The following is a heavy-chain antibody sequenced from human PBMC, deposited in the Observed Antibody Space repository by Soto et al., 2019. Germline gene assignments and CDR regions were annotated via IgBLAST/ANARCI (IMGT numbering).Heavy chain of an antibody. CDR1: GFTFSSYD. V-gene: IGHV3-13*01. Sequence: GGSLRLSCAASGFTFSSYDMHWVRQATGKGLEWVSAIGTAGDTYYPGSVKGRFTISRENAKNSLYLQMNSLRAEDTAVYYCARSGVVIDNYYYGMDVWGQGTTVTVSS. J-gene: IGHJ6*02. D-gene: IGHD3-3*01. CDR2: IGTAGDT. CDR3: ARSGVVIDNYYYGMDV.